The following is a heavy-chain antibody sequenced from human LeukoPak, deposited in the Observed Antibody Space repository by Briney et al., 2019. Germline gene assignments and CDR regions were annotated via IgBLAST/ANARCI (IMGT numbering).Heavy chain of an antibody. CDR3: ARARGYCRGGSCYNWFDP. CDR1: GGSISSYY. CDR2: IYYSGST. Sequence: SETLSLTCTVSGGSISSYYWSWIRQPPGKGLEWIGYIYYSGSTNYNPSLKSRVTISVDTSKNQFSLKLSSVTAADTAVYYCARARGYCRGGSCYNWFDPWGQGTLVTVSS. V-gene: IGHV4-59*01. D-gene: IGHD2-15*01. J-gene: IGHJ5*02.